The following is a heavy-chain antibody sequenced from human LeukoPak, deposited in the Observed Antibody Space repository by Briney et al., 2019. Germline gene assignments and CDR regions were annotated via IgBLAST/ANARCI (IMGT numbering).Heavy chain of an antibody. CDR1: GGSISSYY. CDR3: AKSGGYGLIDY. D-gene: IGHD6-25*01. Sequence: SETLSLTCTVSGGSISSYYWSWIRQPPGKGLEWIGEINHSGSTNYNPSLKSRVTISIDTSKNQVSLKMSSVTAADTAVYYCAKSGGYGLIDYWGQGTLVTVSS. J-gene: IGHJ4*01. V-gene: IGHV4-34*01. CDR2: INHSGST.